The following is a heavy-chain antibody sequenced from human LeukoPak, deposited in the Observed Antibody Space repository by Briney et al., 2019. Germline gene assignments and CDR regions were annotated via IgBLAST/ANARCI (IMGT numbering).Heavy chain of an antibody. CDR3: ARPDYGDYVPRQNAFGI. CDR2: ISYGGSNK. Sequence: GGSLRLSCAASGFTFSKYSFHWVRQAPGKGLEWVALISYGGSNKYYADSVKGRFTVSRDDSQTTLYLQMNNLRSEDTAVYFCARPDYGDYVPRQNAFGIWGQGTMVTVSS. V-gene: IGHV3-30*04. D-gene: IGHD4-17*01. CDR1: GFTFSKYS. J-gene: IGHJ3*02.